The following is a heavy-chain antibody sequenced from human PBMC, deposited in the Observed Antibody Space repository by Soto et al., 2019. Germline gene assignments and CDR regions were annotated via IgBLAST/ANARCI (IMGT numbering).Heavy chain of an antibody. CDR3: ARSMFYSDGSNYSPFDY. Sequence: SETLSLACTVSGGSVSSGNYYWSWIRQPPGEGLEWIGYFYYTGSINYNPSLKSRVTISIDASKNQFSLRLSSVTAADTAVYYCARSMFYSDGSNYSPFDYWGQGTLVTVSS. CDR1: GGSVSSGNYY. D-gene: IGHD3-22*01. J-gene: IGHJ4*02. V-gene: IGHV4-61*01. CDR2: FYYTGSI.